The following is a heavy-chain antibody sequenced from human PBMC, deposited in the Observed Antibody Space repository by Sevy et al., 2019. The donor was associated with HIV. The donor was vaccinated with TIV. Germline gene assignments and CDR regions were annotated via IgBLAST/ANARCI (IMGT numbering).Heavy chain of an antibody. Sequence: ASVKVSCKASGYTFTSYAMHWVRQAPGQRLEWMGWINAGNGNTKYSQKFQGTVTITRDTSASTAYMELSSLRSEDTAVYYCARESDYGDYQHFDYWGQGTLVTVSS. V-gene: IGHV1-3*01. CDR1: GYTFTSYA. CDR2: INAGNGNT. J-gene: IGHJ4*02. D-gene: IGHD4-17*01. CDR3: ARESDYGDYQHFDY.